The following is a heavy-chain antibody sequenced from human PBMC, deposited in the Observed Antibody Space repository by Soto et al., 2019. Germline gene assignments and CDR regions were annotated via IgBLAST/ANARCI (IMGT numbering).Heavy chain of an antibody. CDR2: IYYSGST. CDR3: ARHNYGSGSTYFDY. V-gene: IGHV4-59*08. D-gene: IGHD3-10*01. CDR1: GGSISSYY. Sequence: PSETLSLTCTVSGGSISSYYWSWIRQPPGKGLEWIGYIYYSGSTNYNPSLKSRVTKSVDTSKNQFSLKLNSMTAADTAVYYCARHNYGSGSTYFDYWGQGTLVTVS. J-gene: IGHJ4*02.